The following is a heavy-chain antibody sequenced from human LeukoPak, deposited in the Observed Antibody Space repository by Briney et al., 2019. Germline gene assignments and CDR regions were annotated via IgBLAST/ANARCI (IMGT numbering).Heavy chain of an antibody. J-gene: IGHJ4*02. D-gene: IGHD5-24*01. Sequence: ASVKVSCKTSGYTLTNYDINWVRQATGQGLEWVGWLSPNSGNTAYAQKFRGSVTMTMNTSISTAYMDLSSLRSEDTAVYYCARGAMATRVLDFWGQGTQVTVSS. V-gene: IGHV1-8*01. CDR2: LSPNSGNT. CDR3: ARGAMATRVLDF. CDR1: GYTLTNYD.